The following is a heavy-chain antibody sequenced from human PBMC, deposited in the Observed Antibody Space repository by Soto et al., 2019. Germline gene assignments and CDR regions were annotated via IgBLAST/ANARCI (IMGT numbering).Heavy chain of an antibody. D-gene: IGHD2-8*01. J-gene: IGHJ4*02. V-gene: IGHV3-11*01. CDR1: GSTFSDYY. CDR2: ISSSGSTI. CDR3: ARVQDIVLMVYANY. Sequence: GGSLRLSCAASGSTFSDYYMSWIRQAPGKGLEWVSYISSSGSTIYYADSVKGRFTISRDNAKNSLYLQMNSLRAEDTAVYYCARVQDIVLMVYANYWGQGTLVTVSS.